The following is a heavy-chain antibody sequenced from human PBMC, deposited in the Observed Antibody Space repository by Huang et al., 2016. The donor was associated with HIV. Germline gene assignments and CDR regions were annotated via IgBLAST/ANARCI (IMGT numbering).Heavy chain of an antibody. J-gene: IGHJ6*02. D-gene: IGHD3-3*01. CDR1: GGSFTGNY. V-gene: IGHV4-34*02. CDR3: ARQWTILEWLLGLDV. CDR2: VNDSGAT. Sequence: QMQLQQRGAGLLKPSETLSLTCGVSGGSFTGNYLTWIRPAPGKGLEWIGEVNDSGATNYNPSLNGRVTIALDKSNRELSLNLRSVTAADTAVYYCARQWTILEWLLGLDVWGQGTTVIVSS.